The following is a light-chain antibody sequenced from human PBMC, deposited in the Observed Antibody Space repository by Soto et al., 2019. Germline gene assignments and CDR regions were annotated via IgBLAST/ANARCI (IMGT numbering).Light chain of an antibody. J-gene: IGLJ2*01. CDR2: EVS. CDR1: SSDVGGYNY. CDR3: SSFTSSGTLMV. V-gene: IGLV2-14*01. Sequence: QSALTQPASVSGSPGQSITISCTGTSSDVGGYNYVSWYQQHPGKAPKLMIYEVSNRPSGVSNRFSGSKSGNTASLTISGLQAEDEADYSCSSFTSSGTLMVFGGGTKLTVL.